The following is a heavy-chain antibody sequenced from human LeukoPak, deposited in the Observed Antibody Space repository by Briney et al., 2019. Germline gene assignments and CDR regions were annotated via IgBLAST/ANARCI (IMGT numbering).Heavy chain of an antibody. V-gene: IGHV1-69*06. CDR3: ARGGTVTTRENWFDP. Sequence: GASVKASCKASGGTFSSYAISWVRQAPGQGLEWMGGIIPIFGTANYAQKFQGRVTITADKSTSTAYMELSSLRSEDTAVYYCARGGTVTTRENWFDPWGQGTLVTVSS. J-gene: IGHJ5*02. CDR2: IIPIFGTA. CDR1: GGTFSSYA. D-gene: IGHD4-17*01.